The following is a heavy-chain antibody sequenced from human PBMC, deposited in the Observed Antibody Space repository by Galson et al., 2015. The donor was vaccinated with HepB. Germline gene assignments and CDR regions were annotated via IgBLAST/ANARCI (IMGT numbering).Heavy chain of an antibody. V-gene: IGHV3-30*04. Sequence: SLRLSCAASGFTFSSYAMHWVRQAPGKGLEWVAVISYDGSNKYYADSVKGRFTISRDNSKNTLYLQMNSLRAEDTAVYYCARDPLNDYGDYYFDYWGQGTLVTVSS. CDR3: ARDPLNDYGDYYFDY. D-gene: IGHD4-17*01. CDR1: GFTFSSYA. J-gene: IGHJ4*02. CDR2: ISYDGSNK.